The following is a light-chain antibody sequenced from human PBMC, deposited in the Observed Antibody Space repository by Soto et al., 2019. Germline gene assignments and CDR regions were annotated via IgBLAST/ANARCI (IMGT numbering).Light chain of an antibody. J-gene: IGKJ1*01. CDR2: DAS. CDR1: QSISTW. Sequence: DIQMPPSPSTLSASVVYRFTITCLASQSISTWLAWYQQKPGKAPKLLIYDASSLESGVPSRFSGSGSGTEFTLTISSLQPEDFASYYCQQYHTYSRTCGQGTKVDIK. V-gene: IGKV1-5*01. CDR3: QQYHTYSRT.